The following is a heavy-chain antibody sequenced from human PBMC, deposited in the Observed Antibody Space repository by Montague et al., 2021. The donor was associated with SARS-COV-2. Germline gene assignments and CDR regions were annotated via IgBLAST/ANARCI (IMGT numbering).Heavy chain of an antibody. Sequence: SLRLSCSASGFIFSSYEMNWVRQAPGKGLEWISYISSSGGGSTKXYTDSVKGRFTISRDNAKNSLYLQMNSLRVEDTAIYYCARDRDRDDWCGMDVWGQGTTVTVSS. J-gene: IGHJ6*02. CDR2: ISSSGGGSTK. V-gene: IGHV3-48*03. CDR1: GFIFSSYE. CDR3: ARDRDRDDWCGMDV. D-gene: IGHD2-21*01.